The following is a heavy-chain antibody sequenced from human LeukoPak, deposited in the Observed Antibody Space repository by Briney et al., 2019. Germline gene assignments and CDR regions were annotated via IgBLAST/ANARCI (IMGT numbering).Heavy chain of an antibody. CDR2: ISYDGSNK. Sequence: PGGSLRLSCAASGFTFSSYGMHWVRRAPGKGLEWVAVISYDGSNKYYADSVKGRFTISRDNSKNTLYLQMNSLRAEDTAVYYCAKESLGYWGQGTLVTVSS. J-gene: IGHJ4*02. V-gene: IGHV3-30*18. CDR3: AKESLGY. CDR1: GFTFSSYG.